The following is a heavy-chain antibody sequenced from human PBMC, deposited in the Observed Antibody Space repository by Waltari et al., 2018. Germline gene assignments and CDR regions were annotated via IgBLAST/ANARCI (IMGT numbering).Heavy chain of an antibody. Sequence: QVQLVQSGAAVKKPVSSGKVSCKASGGTFSSYAISWGRQAPGQGLEWMGVIIPIFGTANYAQKFQGRVTITADESTSTAYMELSSLRSEDTAVYYCASGLLGDWSPDLWGRGTLVTVSS. V-gene: IGHV1-69*13. CDR2: IIPIFGTA. J-gene: IGHJ2*01. CDR3: ASGLLGDWSPDL. CDR1: GGTFSSYA.